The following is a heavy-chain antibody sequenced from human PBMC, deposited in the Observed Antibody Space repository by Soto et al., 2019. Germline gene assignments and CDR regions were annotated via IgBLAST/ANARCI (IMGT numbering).Heavy chain of an antibody. D-gene: IGHD3-3*01. CDR2: ISGSGGST. CDR1: GFTFSNYA. CDR3: AKTWYDFGSYQWGNDFDY. V-gene: IGHV3-23*01. J-gene: IGHJ4*02. Sequence: EVQLLESGGGLVQPGGSLILSCAASGFTFSNYAMSWFRQAPGKGLEWVSGISGSGGSTYYAVSVKGRFTISRDNSKNTLYLQMNGLRAEDTAVYYCAKTWYDFGSYQWGNDFDYWGQGTLVTVSS.